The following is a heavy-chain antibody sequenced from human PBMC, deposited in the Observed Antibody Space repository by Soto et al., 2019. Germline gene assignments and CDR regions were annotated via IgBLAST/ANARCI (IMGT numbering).Heavy chain of an antibody. Sequence: EVQLVESGGGLVKPGGSLRLSCAASGFTFSSSDMNWVRQAPGKGLEYVSSITTSGSYIYYGDSVRGRFTISRDNAKNSLFLQMDSLRAEDTAVYYGVRSGTAPMLRHNWFDPWGQGTRVNVSS. D-gene: IGHD1-1*01. CDR1: GFTFSSSD. CDR3: VRSGTAPMLRHNWFDP. V-gene: IGHV3-21*01. J-gene: IGHJ5*02. CDR2: ITTSGSYI.